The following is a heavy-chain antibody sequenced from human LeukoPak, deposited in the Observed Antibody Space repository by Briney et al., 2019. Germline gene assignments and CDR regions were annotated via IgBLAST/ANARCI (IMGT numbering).Heavy chain of an antibody. J-gene: IGHJ6*02. CDR3: ARGFHYDFWSGYYQGPPMDV. V-gene: IGHV3-13*01. CDR1: GXXFSXYD. CDR2: XGXXGDT. D-gene: IGHD3-3*01. Sequence: XXGXXFSXYDMHXVRQAAGKGLEWVSXXGXXGDTYYPGSVKGRFTISRENAKNSLYLQMNSLRAGDTAVYYCARGFHYDFWSGYYQGPPMDVWGQGTTVTVSS.